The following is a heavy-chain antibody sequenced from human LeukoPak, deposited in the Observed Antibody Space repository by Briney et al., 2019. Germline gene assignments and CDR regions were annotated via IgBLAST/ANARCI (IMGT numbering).Heavy chain of an antibody. D-gene: IGHD5-24*01. V-gene: IGHV4-59*12. CDR2: VYNSGNT. CDR3: ARVRATIHYFDY. Sequence: SETLSLTCTVSGGSISIYYWSWVRQPPGKGLEWMGYVYNSGNTDYNPSLKSRVTISADTSENQFSLKLTSVTAADTAVYYCARVRATIHYFDYWGQGTLVTVSS. J-gene: IGHJ4*02. CDR1: GGSISIYY.